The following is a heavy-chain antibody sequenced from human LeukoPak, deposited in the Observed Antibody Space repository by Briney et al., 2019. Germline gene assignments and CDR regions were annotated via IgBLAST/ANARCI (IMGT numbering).Heavy chain of an antibody. CDR3: VKVAVQTQVVPAAIFFDY. Sequence: PGGSLRLSCAASGFTFDDYAMHWVRQAPGKGLEWVSGISWNSGSIGYADSVKGRFTISRDNSKDTLYLQMNSLSAEDTAVYYCVKVAVQTQVVPAAIFFDYWGQGTLVTVSS. CDR2: ISWNSGSI. D-gene: IGHD2-2*01. CDR1: GFTFDDYA. V-gene: IGHV3-9*01. J-gene: IGHJ4*02.